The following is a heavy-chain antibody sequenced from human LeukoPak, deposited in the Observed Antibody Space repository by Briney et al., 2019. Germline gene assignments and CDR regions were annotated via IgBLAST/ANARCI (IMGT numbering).Heavy chain of an antibody. CDR3: ARGPLRVGSSLLYGMDV. CDR2: INPNSGGT. CDR1: GYTFTGYY. J-gene: IGHJ6*02. D-gene: IGHD2-15*01. V-gene: IGHV1-2*02. Sequence: GASVKVACKASGYTFTGYYMHWVRQSPGPGLEWKGWINPNSGGTNYAQKFQGRVTMTRDTSISTAYMELSRMRTDDTSVYYCARGPLRVGSSLLYGMDVWGQGTTVTVSS.